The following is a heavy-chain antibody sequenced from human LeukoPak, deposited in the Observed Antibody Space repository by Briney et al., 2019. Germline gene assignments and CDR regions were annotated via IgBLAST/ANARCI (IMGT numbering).Heavy chain of an antibody. J-gene: IGHJ4*02. CDR1: GGSISSYY. D-gene: IGHD2-15*01. CDR2: IYYSGST. V-gene: IGHV4-59*01. CDR3: AREGAADHHYFDY. Sequence: SETLSLTCTVSGGSISSYYWSWLRQPPGKGLEWVGYIYYSGSTNYNPSLKSRVTISVDTSKNQSSLTLSSVTAADTAVYYCAREGAADHHYFDYWGQGTLVTVSS.